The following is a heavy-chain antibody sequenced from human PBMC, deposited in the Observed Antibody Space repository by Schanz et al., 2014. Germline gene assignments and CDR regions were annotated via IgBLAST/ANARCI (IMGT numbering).Heavy chain of an antibody. D-gene: IGHD6-13*01. Sequence: QVQLVQSGSELKKPGASVKVSCKASGYTFTSYAMNWVRQAPGQGLEWVGWFSAYNGNTNYAQKLQGRVTMTTDTSTSTAYMELRGLRSDDTAVYYCAGATYSSSWYGGSEYFQHWGQGTLVTVSS. CDR3: AGATYSSSWYGGSEYFQH. CDR2: FSAYNGNT. CDR1: GYTFTSYA. V-gene: IGHV1-18*01. J-gene: IGHJ1*01.